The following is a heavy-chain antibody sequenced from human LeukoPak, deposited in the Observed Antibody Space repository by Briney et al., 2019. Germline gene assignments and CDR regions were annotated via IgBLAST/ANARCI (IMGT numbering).Heavy chain of an antibody. CDR1: GGSVYTSDYY. Sequence: SEILSLTCTFSGGSVYTSDYYWGWVRQPPGKGPEWTGDIFYTGKTNYNPSLKSRVSISIDTSKNQFSLKLTSVTVADTAVYYCARVFDSWGQGTLVTVSS. CDR3: ARVFDS. V-gene: IGHV4-39*07. CDR2: IFYTGKT. J-gene: IGHJ4*02.